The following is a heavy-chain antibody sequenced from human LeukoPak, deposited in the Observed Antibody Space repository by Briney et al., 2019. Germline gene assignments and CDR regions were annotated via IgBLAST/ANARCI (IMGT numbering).Heavy chain of an antibody. J-gene: IGHJ4*02. CDR1: GGSISSGGYY. D-gene: IGHD1-26*01. CDR3: ATYSGSLYYFDY. CDR2: IYYSGST. V-gene: IGHV4-31*03. Sequence: PSETLSLTCTVSGGSISSGGYYWSWIRQHPGEGLEWIGYIYYSGSTYYNPSLKSRVTISVDTSKNQFSLKLSSVTAADTAVYYCATYSGSLYYFDYWGQGTLVTVSS.